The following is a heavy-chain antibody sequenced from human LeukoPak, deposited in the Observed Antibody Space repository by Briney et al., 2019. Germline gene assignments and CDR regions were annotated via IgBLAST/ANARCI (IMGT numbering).Heavy chain of an antibody. J-gene: IGHJ6*02. CDR1: GYTFTSYG. Sequence: ASVKVSCKASGYTFTSYGISWVRQAPGQGLEWMGWISAYNGNTNYAQKLQGRVTMTTDTSTSTAYMELRSLRSDDTAVYYCARVQIYDSSGYYYYYYGMDVWGQGTTVTVSS. CDR3: ARVQIYDSSGYYYYYYGMDV. D-gene: IGHD3-22*01. CDR2: ISAYNGNT. V-gene: IGHV1-18*01.